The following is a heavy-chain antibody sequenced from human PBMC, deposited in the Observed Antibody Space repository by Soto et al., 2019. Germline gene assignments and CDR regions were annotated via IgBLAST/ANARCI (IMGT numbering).Heavy chain of an antibody. V-gene: IGHV3-64*01. CDR1: GFTFSSYD. D-gene: IGHD1-7*01. CDR2: ISSNGGNT. Sequence: EVQLAESGGGMVKPGGSLRLSCVASGFTFSSYDMHWVLQAPGKGLEYVSSISSNGGNTYYGNSVKGRFTISRDNSKNTLYLQMGSLRADDMAVYYCVRRVSGNYYYWGQSTLVTVSS. J-gene: IGHJ4*02. CDR3: VRRVSGNYYY.